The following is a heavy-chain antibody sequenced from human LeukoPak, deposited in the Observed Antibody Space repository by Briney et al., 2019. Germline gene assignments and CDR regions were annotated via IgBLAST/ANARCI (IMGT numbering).Heavy chain of an antibody. V-gene: IGHV3-53*01. D-gene: IGHD1-26*01. Sequence: RGPLSLSCAASGFTFSSYVISWVRNHPGMGPELVSAFYTGGTTYSQDSVKSRFTIYSDNSKNTVYLQLNTLRAEDTAVYYCARAVGRPAIWDYWGQGTLVTVSS. CDR3: ARAVGRPAIWDY. J-gene: IGHJ4*02. CDR2: FYTGGTT. CDR1: GFTFSSYV.